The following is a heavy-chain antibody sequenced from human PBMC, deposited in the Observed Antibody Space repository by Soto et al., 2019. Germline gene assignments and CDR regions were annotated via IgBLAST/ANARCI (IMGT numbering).Heavy chain of an antibody. CDR2: IYHSGST. CDR1: GGSISSGGYS. Sequence: SETLSLTCAVSGGSISSGGYSWSWIRQPPGKGLEWIGYIYHSGSTYYNPSLKSRVTISVDRSKNQFSLKLSSVTAADTAVYYCSRGGGLHAEVLAYWGQGTLVPVSS. J-gene: IGHJ4*02. V-gene: IGHV4-30-2*01. CDR3: SRGGGLHAEVLAY. D-gene: IGHD2-21*01.